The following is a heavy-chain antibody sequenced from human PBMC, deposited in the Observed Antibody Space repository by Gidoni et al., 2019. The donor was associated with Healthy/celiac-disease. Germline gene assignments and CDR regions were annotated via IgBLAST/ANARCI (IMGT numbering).Heavy chain of an antibody. CDR1: GGSISSYY. CDR3: AREDIVATIFDY. D-gene: IGHD5-12*01. Sequence: QVQLQESGPGLVKPSETLSLTCPVSGGSISSYYWSWLRQLPGKGLEWIGYIYYRGSTNYSPSLKSRVTISVDTSKNQFSLKLSSVTAADTAVYYCAREDIVATIFDYWGQGTLVTVSS. CDR2: IYYRGST. V-gene: IGHV4-59*01. J-gene: IGHJ4*02.